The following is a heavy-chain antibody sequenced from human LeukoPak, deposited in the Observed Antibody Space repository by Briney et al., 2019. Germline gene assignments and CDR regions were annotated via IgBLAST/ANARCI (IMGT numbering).Heavy chain of an antibody. CDR3: AKHQSYYHDTSGYLGY. CDR1: GFTFSNYA. Sequence: GGSLRLSCAASGFTFSNYAMSWVRQAPGKGLEWVSSISGTGSSTYYADSVKGRFTISRDNSKNTLYLQMNSLRAEDTAVYYCAKHQSYYHDTSGYLGYWGQGTLVTVSS. J-gene: IGHJ4*02. V-gene: IGHV3-23*01. CDR2: ISGTGSST. D-gene: IGHD3-22*01.